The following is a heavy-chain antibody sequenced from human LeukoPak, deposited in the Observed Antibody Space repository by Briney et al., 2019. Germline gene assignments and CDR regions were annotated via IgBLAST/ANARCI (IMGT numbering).Heavy chain of an antibody. CDR2: IYYSGST. J-gene: IGHJ3*02. D-gene: IGHD3-10*01. CDR1: GGSISSSSYY. CDR3: ARQEWFGELFGLGAFDI. Sequence: SETLSLTCTVSGGSISSSSYYWGWIRQPPGKGLEWIGSIYYSGSTYYNPSLKSRVTISVDTSKNQFSLKLSSVTAADTAVYYCARQEWFGELFGLGAFDIWGQGTMVTVSS. V-gene: IGHV4-39*01.